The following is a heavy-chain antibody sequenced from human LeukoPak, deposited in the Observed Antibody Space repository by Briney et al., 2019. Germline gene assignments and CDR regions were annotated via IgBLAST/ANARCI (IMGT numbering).Heavy chain of an antibody. J-gene: IGHJ4*02. CDR2: IYHSGST. CDR1: GGSISSSNW. CDR3: ASLRALAVAGRETFDY. Sequence: SGTLSLTCAVSGGSISSSNWWSWVRQPPGKGLEWIGEIYHSGSTNYNPSLKSRVTISVDKSKNQFSLKLSSVTAADTAVYYCASLRALAVAGRETFDYWGQGTLVTVSS. V-gene: IGHV4-4*02. D-gene: IGHD6-19*01.